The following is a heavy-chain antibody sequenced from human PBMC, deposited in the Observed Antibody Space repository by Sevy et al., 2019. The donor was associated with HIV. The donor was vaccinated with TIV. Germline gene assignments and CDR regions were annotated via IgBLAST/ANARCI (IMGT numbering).Heavy chain of an antibody. Sequence: GGSLRLSCGGFGFTFSRYGMHWVRQAPGKGLEWVAVISYEGSNKYYADSVKGRFTISRDNSKNTLYLQMNSLRAEDTAVYFCAKAYDVCKVKTGGHFDSWGQGTLVTVSS. CDR2: ISYEGSNK. D-gene: IGHD3-3*01. CDR3: AKAYDVCKVKTGGHFDS. V-gene: IGHV3-30*18. CDR1: GFTFSRYG. J-gene: IGHJ4*02.